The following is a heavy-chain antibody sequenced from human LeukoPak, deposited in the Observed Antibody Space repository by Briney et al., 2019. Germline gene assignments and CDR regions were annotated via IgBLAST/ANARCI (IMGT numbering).Heavy chain of an antibody. V-gene: IGHV4-34*01. CDR3: ARGTTRTSGSYFGGPHYGMDV. Sequence: SETLSLTCAVYGGSFSGYYWSWIRQPPGKGLEWIGEINHSGSTNYNPSLKSRVTISVDTSKNQSSLKLSSVTAADTAVYYCARGTTRTSGSYFGGPHYGMDVWGQGTTVTVSS. D-gene: IGHD3-10*01. J-gene: IGHJ6*02. CDR2: INHSGST. CDR1: GGSFSGYY.